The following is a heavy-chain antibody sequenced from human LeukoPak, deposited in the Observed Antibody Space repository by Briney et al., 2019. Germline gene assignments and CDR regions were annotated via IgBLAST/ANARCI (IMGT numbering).Heavy chain of an antibody. J-gene: IGHJ3*02. CDR3: AKGITRGDI. CDR2: IKHDGSEK. V-gene: IGHV3-7*03. D-gene: IGHD3-10*01. Sequence: GGSLRLSCAASGFTFSDYSMSWVRQAPGKGLEWVANIKHDGSEKYYVDSVKSRFTISRDNAKNSLYLRMNSLRAEDTAVYYCAKGITRGDIWGQGTMVTVSS. CDR1: GFTFSDYS.